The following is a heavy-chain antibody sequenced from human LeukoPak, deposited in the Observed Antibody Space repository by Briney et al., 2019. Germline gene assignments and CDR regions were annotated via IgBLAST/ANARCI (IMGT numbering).Heavy chain of an antibody. CDR1: GGSISSYY. CDR3: ARSYGYDNYYYYMDV. J-gene: IGHJ6*03. Sequence: SETLSLTCTVSGGSISSYYWSWIRQPAGKGLEWIGRIYTSGSTNYNPSLKSRVTISVDKSKNQFSLKLSSVTAADTAVYYCARSYGYDNYYYYMDVWGKGTTVTVSS. CDR2: IYTSGST. D-gene: IGHD5-18*01. V-gene: IGHV4-4*07.